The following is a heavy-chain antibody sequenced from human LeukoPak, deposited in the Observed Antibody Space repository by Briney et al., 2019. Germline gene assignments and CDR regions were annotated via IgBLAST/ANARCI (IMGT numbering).Heavy chain of an antibody. CDR1: GYSITSYW. V-gene: IGHV5-51*01. CDR2: IYPGDSDT. CDR3: ARRMIAAAGPSYFDY. D-gene: IGHD6-13*01. Sequence: GESLKISCKGSGYSITSYWIGWVRQMPGKGLEWMGIIYPGDSDTRYSPSFQGQVTISADKSISTAYLQWSSLKASDTAMYYCARRMIAAAGPSYFDYWGQGTLVAVSS. J-gene: IGHJ4*02.